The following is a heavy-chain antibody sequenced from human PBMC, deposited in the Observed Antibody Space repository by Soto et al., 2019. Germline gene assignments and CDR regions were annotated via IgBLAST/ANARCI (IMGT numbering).Heavy chain of an antibody. CDR2: IIPIFGTA. Sequence: CKASGGTFSSYAISWVRHAPRQGLEWMGGIIPIFGTANYAQKFQGRVTITAGESTSTAYMELSSLRSEDTAVYYCARTSGSYKYYYYYYGMDVWGQGTTVTVSS. CDR3: ARTSGSYKYYYYYYGMDV. J-gene: IGHJ6*02. V-gene: IGHV1-69*01. CDR1: GGTFSSYA. D-gene: IGHD1-26*01.